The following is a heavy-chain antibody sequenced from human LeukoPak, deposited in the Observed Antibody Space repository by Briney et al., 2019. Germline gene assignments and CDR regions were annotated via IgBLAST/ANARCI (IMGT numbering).Heavy chain of an antibody. Sequence: ETSQTLSLTCTVSGGAISSGDYYWSWIRQPPEKGLEWIGYSYYSGNTYYNPSLKSRVTISMDTSKNQFSLKLNSMTAADTAVYYCATAPYEYIWGTYRTNWFDPWGQGTLVTVSS. CDR2: SYYSGNT. D-gene: IGHD3-16*02. CDR1: GGAISSGDYY. V-gene: IGHV4-30-4*01. CDR3: ATAPYEYIWGTYRTNWFDP. J-gene: IGHJ5*02.